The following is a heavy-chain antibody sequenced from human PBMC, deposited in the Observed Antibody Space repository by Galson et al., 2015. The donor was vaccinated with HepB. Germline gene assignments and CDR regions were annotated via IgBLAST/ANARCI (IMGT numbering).Heavy chain of an antibody. CDR3: ARDNMWAAAGTDYYYYGMDV. J-gene: IGHJ6*02. CDR1: GDSVSSNSAA. V-gene: IGHV6-1*01. D-gene: IGHD6-13*01. CDR2: TYYRSKWYN. Sequence: CAISGDSVSSNSAAWNWIRQSPSRGLEWLGRTYYRSKWYNDYAVSVKSRITINPDTSKNQFSLQLNSVTPEDTAVYYCARDNMWAAAGTDYYYYGMDVWGQGTTVTVSS.